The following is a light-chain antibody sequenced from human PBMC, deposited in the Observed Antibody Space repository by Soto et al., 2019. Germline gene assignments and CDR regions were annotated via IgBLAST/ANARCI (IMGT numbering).Light chain of an antibody. V-gene: IGKV3-11*01. Sequence: IVLTHSPSTLSLSPGESATLSCRASQSLSYYLAWYQQKPGQAPRLLIYGASNRATGIPARFSGSGSGTDFTLTISSLQSEDSAVYYCQQYHNWPPITFGQGTRLE. CDR3: QQYHNWPPIT. CDR1: QSLSYY. J-gene: IGKJ5*01. CDR2: GAS.